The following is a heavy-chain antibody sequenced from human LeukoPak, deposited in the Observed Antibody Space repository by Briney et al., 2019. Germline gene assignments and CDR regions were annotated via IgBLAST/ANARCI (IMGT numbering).Heavy chain of an antibody. V-gene: IGHV1-18*01. CDR3: AREVVNFHGSGSFAPRQDYYGMDV. CDR2: ISAYNGNT. J-gene: IGHJ6*02. CDR1: GYTFTSYG. Sequence: ASVKVSCKASGYTFTSYGISWVRQAPGQGLEWMGWISAYNGNTNYAQKLQGRVTMSTDTSTTTAYMELRGLTSNDTAVYYCAREVVNFHGSGSFAPRQDYYGMDVWGQGTPVIVSS. D-gene: IGHD3-10*01.